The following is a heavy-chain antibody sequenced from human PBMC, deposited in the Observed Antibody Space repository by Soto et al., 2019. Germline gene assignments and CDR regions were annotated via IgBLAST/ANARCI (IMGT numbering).Heavy chain of an antibody. CDR2: LYHIGST. D-gene: IGHD2-2*01. J-gene: IGHJ6*02. CDR1: GYSISSGNY. V-gene: IGHV4-38-2*01. Sequence: SETLSLTCAVSGYSISSGNYWAWIRQPPGRGLEWIGSLYHIGSTHYNTSLKSRVTISVDTSKNHFSLELSSVTAADTAIYYCRSSTSCYDESCVDVWGQGTMVAVSS. CDR3: RSSTSCYDESCVDV.